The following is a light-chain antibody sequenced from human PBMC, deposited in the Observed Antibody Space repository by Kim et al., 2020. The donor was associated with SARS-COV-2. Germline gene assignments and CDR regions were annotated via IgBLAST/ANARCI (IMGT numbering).Light chain of an antibody. V-gene: IGKV1-5*03. CDR2: KAS. CDR1: QSIGSL. J-gene: IGKJ2*03. CDR3: QQYSNSLYS. Sequence: SVGDSRPITCRASQSIGSLLAWSQQKPGKAPNLLIYKASILETGVPSRFSGSESGTEFTLNITSLQPDDFATYYCQQYSNSLYSFGQGTKLEI.